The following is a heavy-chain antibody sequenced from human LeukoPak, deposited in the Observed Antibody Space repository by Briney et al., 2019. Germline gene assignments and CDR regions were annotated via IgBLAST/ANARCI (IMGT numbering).Heavy chain of an antibody. V-gene: IGHV4-4*02. D-gene: IGHD2-15*01. J-gene: IGHJ4*02. CDR2: ISLTGLT. CDR3: ARTHCRGGSCHFDY. Sequence: PSETLSLTCGVSGGSISNTNWWSWVRQPPGQGLEWIGEISLTGLTHYNPSLESRVTVSLDKSKNQLSLNLTSVTAADTAVYYCARTHCRGGSCHFDYWGQGTLVTVSS. CDR1: GGSISNTNW.